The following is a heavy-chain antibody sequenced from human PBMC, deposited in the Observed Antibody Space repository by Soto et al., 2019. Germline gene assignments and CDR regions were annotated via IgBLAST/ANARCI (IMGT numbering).Heavy chain of an antibody. CDR2: IYYSGST. V-gene: IGHV4-39*01. CDR3: ARLSPPSWFAP. Sequence: SETLSLTCTVSGGSISSSSYYWGWIRQPPGKGLEWIGSIYYSGSTYSNPSLKSRVTISVDTSKNQFSLKLTSVTAADTAIYYCARLSPPSWFAPGGKETLVTVSS. CDR1: GGSISSSSYY. J-gene: IGHJ5*02.